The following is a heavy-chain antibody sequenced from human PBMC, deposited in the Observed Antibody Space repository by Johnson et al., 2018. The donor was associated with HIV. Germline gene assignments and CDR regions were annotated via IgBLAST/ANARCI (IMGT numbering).Heavy chain of an antibody. CDR2: ISGGGGSP. J-gene: IGHJ3*02. CDR1: GFTFSTYA. V-gene: IGHV3-23*04. Sequence: VQLVESGGGLVQPGGSLRLSCEASGFTFSTYAMSWVRQAPGKGLEWVSGISGGGGSPYYADSVKGRFTISRDNSKNTLYLQMNSLRAEDTAVYYRAKTYAEGEGRDAFDIWGQGTRVTVSS. D-gene: IGHD2-2*01. CDR3: AKTYAEGEGRDAFDI.